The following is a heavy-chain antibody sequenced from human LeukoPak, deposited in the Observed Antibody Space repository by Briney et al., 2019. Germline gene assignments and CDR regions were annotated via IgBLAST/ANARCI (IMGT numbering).Heavy chain of an antibody. D-gene: IGHD6-13*01. CDR3: TRRPYSSSWYYFDY. J-gene: IGHJ4*02. CDR1: GFTFSNYW. CDR2: INSDGSTT. V-gene: IGHV3-74*01. Sequence: GGSLRLSCAASGFTFSNYWMHWVRQAPGKGLVWVSRINSDGSTTNYADSVKGRFTISRDNAKNTLFLQMNSLRAEDTAVYYCTRRPYSSSWYYFDYWGQGTLVTVSS.